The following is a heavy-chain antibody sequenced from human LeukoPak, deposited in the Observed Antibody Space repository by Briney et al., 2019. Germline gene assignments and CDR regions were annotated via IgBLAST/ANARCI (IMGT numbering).Heavy chain of an antibody. CDR2: ISYDGINK. V-gene: IGHV3-30*18. CDR1: GFNFSTYG. J-gene: IGHJ6*02. CDR3: AKDMSDYTNFPDV. D-gene: IGHD4-11*01. Sequence: PGGSLRLSCAASGFNFSTYGMHWVRQAPGKGLEWVAVISYDGINKYYADSVKGRFTISRDNSKNMLYLQMNSLRAEDTAIYYCAKDMSDYTNFPDVWGQGTTVTVSS.